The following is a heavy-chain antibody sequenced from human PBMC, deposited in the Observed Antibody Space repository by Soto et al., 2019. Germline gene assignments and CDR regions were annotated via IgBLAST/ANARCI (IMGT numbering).Heavy chain of an antibody. CDR2: ISSSGSTI. V-gene: IGHV3-11*01. J-gene: IGHJ5*02. Sequence: QVQLVESGGGLVKPGGSLRLSCAASGFTFSDYYMSWIRQAPGKGLEWVSYISSSGSTIYYADSVKGRFTISRDNAKNSLYLQMNSLRGEDTAVDYCARHPRYCDWLPRFDPWGQGTLVTVSS. CDR3: ARHPRYCDWLPRFDP. D-gene: IGHD3-9*01. CDR1: GFTFSDYY.